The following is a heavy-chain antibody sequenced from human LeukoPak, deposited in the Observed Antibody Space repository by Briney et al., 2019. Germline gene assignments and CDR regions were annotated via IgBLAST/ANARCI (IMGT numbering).Heavy chain of an antibody. Sequence: PGGSLRLSCAASGFTFSSYSMNGFRRAPGRGLEWVSYISSDSTTIYYADSVKGRFTISRDNAKNSLYLQMNSPRAEDTAVYYCAELGITMIGGVWGKGTTVTISS. J-gene: IGHJ6*04. D-gene: IGHD3-10*02. CDR2: ISSDSTTI. CDR1: GFTFSSYS. CDR3: AELGITMIGGV. V-gene: IGHV3-48*04.